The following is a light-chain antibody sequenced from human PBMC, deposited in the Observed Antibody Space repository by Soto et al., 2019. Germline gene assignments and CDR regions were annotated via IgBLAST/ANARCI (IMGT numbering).Light chain of an antibody. V-gene: IGLV2-14*01. J-gene: IGLJ2*01. Sequence: QSVLTQPASVSGSPGQSITISCTGTSSDVGGYNYVSWYQQHPGKAPKLMIYEVTNRPSGVSNRFSGSKSGNTASLTISGLQPEDEADYYCTSYTSTSTRVIFGGGTKLTVL. CDR1: SSDVGGYNY. CDR3: TSYTSTSTRVI. CDR2: EVT.